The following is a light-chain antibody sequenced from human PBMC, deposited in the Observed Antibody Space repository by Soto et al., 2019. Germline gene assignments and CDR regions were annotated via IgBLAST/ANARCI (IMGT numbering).Light chain of an antibody. CDR3: QQYDRYPLT. CDR2: RAS. Sequence: DIPMTQSPSILSTSVGDRVTITCRASQSVSGWLAWYQQKPGKAPRLLIYRASSLRSGVPSRFSGSASGTEFTLTISGLQPDDFATYYCQQYDRYPLTFGGGTKVEI. CDR1: QSVSGW. J-gene: IGKJ4*01. V-gene: IGKV1-5*03.